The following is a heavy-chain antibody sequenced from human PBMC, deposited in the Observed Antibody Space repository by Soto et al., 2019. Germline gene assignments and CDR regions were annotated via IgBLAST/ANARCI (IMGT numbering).Heavy chain of an antibody. V-gene: IGHV4-34*01. CDR1: GGSFSGYY. J-gene: IGHJ6*02. D-gene: IGHD3-3*01. CDR3: ARGNYDFWSGYYLKRYDYYYYGMDV. CDR2: INHSGST. Sequence: SETLSLTCAVYGGSFSGYYWSWIRQPPGKGLEWIGEINHSGSTNYNPSLKSRVTISVDTSKNQFSLKLSSVTAADTAVYYCARGNYDFWSGYYLKRYDYYYYGMDVWGQGTTVTV.